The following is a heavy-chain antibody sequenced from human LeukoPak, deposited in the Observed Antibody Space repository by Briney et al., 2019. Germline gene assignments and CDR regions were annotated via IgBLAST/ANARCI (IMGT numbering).Heavy chain of an antibody. Sequence: ASVKVSCKAYGYTFSDYYMHWVRQAPGQGLEWMGWINPHSGGTNYTQKFQGRVTMTRDTSISTAYVELSRLRSDDTAVYYCARTYYYGSGSYYENWFDPWGQGTLVTVSS. J-gene: IGHJ5*02. CDR3: ARTYYYGSGSYYENWFDP. V-gene: IGHV1-2*02. CDR2: INPHSGGT. CDR1: GYTFSDYY. D-gene: IGHD3-10*01.